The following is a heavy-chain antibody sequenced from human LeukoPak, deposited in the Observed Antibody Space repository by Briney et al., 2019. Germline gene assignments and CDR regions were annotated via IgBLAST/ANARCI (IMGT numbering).Heavy chain of an antibody. CDR1: GYTFTSYG. Sequence: ASVKVSCKASGYTFTSYGIRWVRQAPGQGLEWMGWISAYNGNTNYAQKLQGRVTMTTDTSTSTAYMELRSLRSDDTAVYYCARESWRQYQLLQGGYYYYGMDVWGQGTTVTVSS. CDR3: ARESWRQYQLLQGGYYYYGMDV. CDR2: ISAYNGNT. V-gene: IGHV1-18*01. J-gene: IGHJ6*02. D-gene: IGHD2-2*01.